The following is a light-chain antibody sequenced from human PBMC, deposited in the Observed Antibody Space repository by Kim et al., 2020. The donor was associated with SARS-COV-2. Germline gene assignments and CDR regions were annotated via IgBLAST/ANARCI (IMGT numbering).Light chain of an antibody. CDR1: DSTIRDNY. Sequence: QNVTISCSGSDSTIRDNYVFWYQHFPGTAPKLLIYDNSQRPSAIPDRFSASKSGTSATLDITGLQTGDEADYYCATWDTGLRGGVFGGGTQLTVL. V-gene: IGLV1-51*01. CDR3: ATWDTGLRGGV. CDR2: DNS. J-gene: IGLJ2*01.